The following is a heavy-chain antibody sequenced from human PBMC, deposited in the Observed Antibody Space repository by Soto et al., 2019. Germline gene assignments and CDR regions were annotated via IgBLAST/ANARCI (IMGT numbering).Heavy chain of an antibody. CDR3: ARDAGSWGY. V-gene: IGHV3-48*02. Sequence: XXSLRLSFAASGFTFTTYSMHWVRQAPGKGLEWVSYISSSSSTTYYADSVKGRFTISRDNAKNSLYLQMNSLRDEDTAVYYCARDAGSWGYWGQGTLVTVSS. D-gene: IGHD3-10*01. CDR2: ISSSSSTT. CDR1: GFTFTTYS. J-gene: IGHJ4*02.